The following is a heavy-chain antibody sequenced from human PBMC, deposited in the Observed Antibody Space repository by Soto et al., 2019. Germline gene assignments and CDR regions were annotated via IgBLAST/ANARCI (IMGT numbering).Heavy chain of an antibody. D-gene: IGHD3-10*01. J-gene: IGHJ4*02. CDR3: ARAPSTWFGELYPQSHFDY. CDR2: IYYSGST. CDR1: GGSISSGDYY. V-gene: IGHV4-30-4*01. Sequence: SETLSLTCTVSGGSISSGDYYWSWIRQPPGKGLEWIGYIYYSGSTYYNPSLKSRVTISVDTSKNQFSLKLSSVTAADTAVYYCARAPSTWFGELYPQSHFDYWGQGTLVTVSS.